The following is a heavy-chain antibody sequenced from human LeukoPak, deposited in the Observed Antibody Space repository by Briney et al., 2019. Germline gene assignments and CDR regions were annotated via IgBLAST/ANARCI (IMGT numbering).Heavy chain of an antibody. Sequence: PGGSLRPSCGASGFPLSSYAMSWDRQASGKGLEWVSATSSSDPGTYYADSVRGRFTISRDNSKNTLYLQMNSLRAEDTAVYYCAELGITMIGGVWGKGTTVTISS. V-gene: IGHV3-23*01. CDR2: TSSSDPGT. CDR3: AELGITMIGGV. D-gene: IGHD3-10*02. CDR1: GFPLSSYA. J-gene: IGHJ6*04.